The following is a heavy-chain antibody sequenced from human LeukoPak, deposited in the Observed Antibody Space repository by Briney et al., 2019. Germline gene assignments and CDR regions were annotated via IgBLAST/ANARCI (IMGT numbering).Heavy chain of an antibody. V-gene: IGHV3-48*01. Sequence: GGSLRLSCAASGFTFSSYGMHWVRQAPGKGLEWVSYISSSSSTIYYADSVKGRFTISRDSAKNSLYLQMNSLRAEDTAVYYCARGGDFWSGYWSYWGQGTLVTVSS. J-gene: IGHJ4*02. CDR2: ISSSSSTI. CDR3: ARGGDFWSGYWSY. D-gene: IGHD3-3*01. CDR1: GFTFSSYG.